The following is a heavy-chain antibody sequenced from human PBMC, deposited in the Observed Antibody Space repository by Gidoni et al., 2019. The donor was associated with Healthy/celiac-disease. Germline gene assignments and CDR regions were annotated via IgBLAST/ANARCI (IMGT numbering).Heavy chain of an antibody. CDR3: ARVTVVPAAMFMDV. Sequence: CKASGGTFSSYAISWVRQAPGQGLEWMGGIFPIFGTANYAQKFQGRVTITADKSTSTAYMELSSLRSEDTAVYYCARVTVVPAAMFMDVWGKGTTVTVSS. D-gene: IGHD2-2*01. V-gene: IGHV1-69*06. CDR1: GGTFSSYA. CDR2: IFPIFGTA. J-gene: IGHJ6*03.